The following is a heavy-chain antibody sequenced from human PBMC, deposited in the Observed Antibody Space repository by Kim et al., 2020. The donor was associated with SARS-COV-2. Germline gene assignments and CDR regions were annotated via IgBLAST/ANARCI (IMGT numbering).Heavy chain of an antibody. CDR1: GGSISSSSYY. CDR3: ARHGSGYYYDSSGYYYDY. Sequence: SETLSLTCTVSGGSISSSSYYWGWIRQPPGKGLEWIGSIYYSGSTYYNPSLKSRVTISVDTSKNQFSLKLSSVTAADTAVYYCARHGSGYYYDSSGYYYDYWGQGTLVTVSS. D-gene: IGHD3-22*01. CDR2: IYYSGST. V-gene: IGHV4-39*01. J-gene: IGHJ4*02.